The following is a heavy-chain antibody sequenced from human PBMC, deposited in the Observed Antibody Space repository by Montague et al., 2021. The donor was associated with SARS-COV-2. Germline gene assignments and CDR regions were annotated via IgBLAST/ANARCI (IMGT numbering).Heavy chain of an antibody. CDR1: GFTFSSYA. J-gene: IGHJ6*02. Sequence: SLRLSCAASGFTFSSYAMHLLRQVPGKGLEWVAVISYDGSNKYYADSVKGRFTISRDNSKNTLYLQMNSLRAEDTAVCYCAREGYSGYDYPFYYYYAMDVWGQGSTVTVSS. D-gene: IGHD5-12*01. CDR2: ISYDGSNK. CDR3: AREGYSGYDYPFYYYYAMDV. V-gene: IGHV3-30-3*01.